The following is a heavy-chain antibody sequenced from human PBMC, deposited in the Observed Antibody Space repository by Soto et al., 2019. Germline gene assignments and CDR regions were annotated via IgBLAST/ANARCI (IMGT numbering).Heavy chain of an antibody. V-gene: IGHV1-69*13. Sequence: GASVKVSCKASGGTFSSYAISWVRQAPGQGLEWMGGIIPIFGTANYAQKFQGRVTITADESTSTAYMELSSLRSEDTAVYYCASGPPGKVPYYYYGMDVWGQGTTVTVSS. CDR1: GGTFSSYA. CDR3: ASGPPGKVPYYYYGMDV. D-gene: IGHD1-1*01. J-gene: IGHJ6*02. CDR2: IIPIFGTA.